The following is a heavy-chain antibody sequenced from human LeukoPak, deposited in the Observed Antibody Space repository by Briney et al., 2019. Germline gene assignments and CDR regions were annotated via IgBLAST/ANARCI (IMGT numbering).Heavy chain of an antibody. Sequence: PGGSLRLSCAASGFTFSSYWMTWVRQAPGKGLEWVANINQDGSLKYYVDSVKGRFTISRDNAKNSLYLQMNSLRAEDTAVYYCARPSGRSAFDIWGQGTMVTVSS. CDR2: INQDGSLK. J-gene: IGHJ3*02. CDR1: GFTFSSYW. D-gene: IGHD3-10*01. CDR3: ARPSGRSAFDI. V-gene: IGHV3-7*01.